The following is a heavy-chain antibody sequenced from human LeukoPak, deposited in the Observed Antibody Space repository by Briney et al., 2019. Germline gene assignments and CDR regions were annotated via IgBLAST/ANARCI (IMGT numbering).Heavy chain of an antibody. D-gene: IGHD6-13*01. CDR3: AKDRGQQLVPYYFDY. V-gene: IGHV3-23*01. CDR1: GFTFSSYA. CDR2: ISGSGGST. J-gene: IGHJ4*02. Sequence: AGGSLRLACAAAGFTFSSYAMSWVRQAPGKGLEWVSAISGSGGSTYYADSGTGRFTISRDNSKNTLYLQMNSLRAEDTAVYYCAKDRGQQLVPYYFDYWGQGTLVTVSS.